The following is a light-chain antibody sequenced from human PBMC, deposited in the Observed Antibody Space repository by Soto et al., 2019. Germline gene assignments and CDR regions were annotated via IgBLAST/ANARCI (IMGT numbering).Light chain of an antibody. CDR2: AAS. Sequence: QLTQSPSSLSASIGDRVTITCRASQGISSYLAWYRQKAGKAPELLIEAASTLQSGVPSRFSGSGSGTEFALTISSLQPEDFATYYCQQLKRYPLSFGGGTKVEIK. V-gene: IGKV1-9*01. CDR1: QGISSY. J-gene: IGKJ4*01. CDR3: QQLKRYPLS.